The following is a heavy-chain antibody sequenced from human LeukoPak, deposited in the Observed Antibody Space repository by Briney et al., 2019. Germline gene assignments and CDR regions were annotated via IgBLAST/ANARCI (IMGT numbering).Heavy chain of an antibody. J-gene: IGHJ4*02. CDR1: GFTFSSYA. Sequence: GGSLRLSCSASGFTFSSYAMHWVRQAPGEGLEYVSAISSNGGSTYYADSVKGRFTISRDNSKNTLYLQMSSLRAEDTAVYYCARDNEYCTGGTCRLDYWGQGALVTVSS. CDR3: ARDNEYCTGGTCRLDY. V-gene: IGHV3-64D*09. CDR2: ISSNGGST. D-gene: IGHD2-15*01.